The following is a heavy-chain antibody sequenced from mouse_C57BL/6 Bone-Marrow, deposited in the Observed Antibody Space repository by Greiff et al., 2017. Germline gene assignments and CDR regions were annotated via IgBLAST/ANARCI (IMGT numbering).Heavy chain of an antibody. CDR2: IYPRSGNT. CDR3: ASGITTVVGAY. V-gene: IGHV1-81*01. CDR1: GYTFTSYG. Sequence: VQLQQSGAELARPGASVKLSCKASGYTFTSYGISWVKQRTGQGLEWIGEIYPRSGNTYYNEKFKGKATLTADKSSSTAYMELRSLTSEDSAVYFCASGITTVVGAYWGQGTLVTVSA. D-gene: IGHD1-1*01. J-gene: IGHJ3*01.